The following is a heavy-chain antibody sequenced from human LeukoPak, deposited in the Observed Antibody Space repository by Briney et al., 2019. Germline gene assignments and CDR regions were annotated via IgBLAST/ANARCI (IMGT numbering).Heavy chain of an antibody. J-gene: IGHJ3*02. Sequence: SGGSLRLSCVASGFTFSSYAMSWVRQAPGKGLEWVSEISGSGGSTYYVESVKGRLTISRDNSKNTLYLQMNSLRVEDTAVYYCARGLFLSGYLDAFDIWGQGTVVTVSS. D-gene: IGHD3-22*01. CDR1: GFTFSSYA. CDR3: ARGLFLSGYLDAFDI. V-gene: IGHV3-23*01. CDR2: ISGSGGST.